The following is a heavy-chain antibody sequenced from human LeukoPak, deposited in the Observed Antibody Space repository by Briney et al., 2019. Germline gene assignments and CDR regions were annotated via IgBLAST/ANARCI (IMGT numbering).Heavy chain of an antibody. CDR3: ARDMLGRLQLVSRLLSIMDV. Sequence: ASVKVSCKASGYKFTNYAMNWVRQAPGQGLEWMGWISAYNGNTEYAQKFQGRVTLATDASTSTAYMELSSLRSEDTAVYYCARDMLGRLQLVSRLLSIMDVWGQGTTVTVSS. V-gene: IGHV1-18*01. D-gene: IGHD5-24*01. J-gene: IGHJ6*02. CDR1: GYKFTNYA. CDR2: ISAYNGNT.